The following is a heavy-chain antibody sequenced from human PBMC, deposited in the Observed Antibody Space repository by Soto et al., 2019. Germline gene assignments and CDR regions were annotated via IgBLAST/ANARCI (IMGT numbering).Heavy chain of an antibody. V-gene: IGHV4-30-2*01. D-gene: IGHD1-7*01. J-gene: IGHJ5*02. CDR3: ARGLYNWNYHWFDP. Sequence: SETLSLTCAVSGGSISSGGYSWSWIRQPPGKGLEWIGYIYHSGSTYYNPSLKSRVTISVDRSKNQFSLKLSSVTAADTAVYYCARGLYNWNYHWFDPWGQGTLVTVSS. CDR1: GGSISSGGYS. CDR2: IYHSGST.